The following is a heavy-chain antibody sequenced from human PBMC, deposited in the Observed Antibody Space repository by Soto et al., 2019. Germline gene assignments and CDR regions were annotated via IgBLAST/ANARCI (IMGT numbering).Heavy chain of an antibody. Sequence: HPGGSLRLSCAASGFTFSSYAMHWVRQAPGKGLEWVAVISYDGSNKYYADSVKGRFTISRDNSKNTLYLQMNSLRAEDTAVYYCARVNLYYYYYGMDVWGQGTKVTVSS. CDR3: ARVNLYYYYYGMDV. CDR2: ISYDGSNK. V-gene: IGHV3-30-3*01. J-gene: IGHJ6*02. CDR1: GFTFSSYA.